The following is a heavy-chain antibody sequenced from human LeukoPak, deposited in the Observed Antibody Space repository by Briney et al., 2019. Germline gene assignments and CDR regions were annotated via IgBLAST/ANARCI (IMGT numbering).Heavy chain of an antibody. CDR1: GGSISSGGYY. D-gene: IGHD3-22*01. V-gene: IGHV4-31*03. J-gene: IGHJ4*02. Sequence: SETLSLTCTVSGGSISSGGYYWSWIRQHPGKGLEWIGYIYYSGSTYYNPSLKSRVTISVDTSKNKFYLKLRSVTAADTAVYYCARARTIYYYDSSGYSTFIAYWGQGTLVTVSS. CDR2: IYYSGST. CDR3: ARARTIYYYDSSGYSTFIAY.